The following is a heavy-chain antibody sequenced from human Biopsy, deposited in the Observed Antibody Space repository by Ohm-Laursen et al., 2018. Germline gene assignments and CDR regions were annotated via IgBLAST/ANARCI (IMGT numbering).Heavy chain of an antibody. D-gene: IGHD6-6*01. CDR3: ARDSSRRAREGGMDV. Sequence: SLRLACAASGFSDSSYDMNWVRQAPGKGLEWISYISETSSHIYDADSVRGRFTVARDIAKNSLYLQLDTLGVEDTAMYYCARDSSRRAREGGMDVWGQGTTVTVSS. V-gene: IGHV3-21*01. J-gene: IGHJ6*02. CDR2: ISETSSHI. CDR1: GFSDSSYD.